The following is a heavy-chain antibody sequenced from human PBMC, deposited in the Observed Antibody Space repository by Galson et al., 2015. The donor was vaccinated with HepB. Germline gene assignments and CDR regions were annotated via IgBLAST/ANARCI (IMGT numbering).Heavy chain of an antibody. CDR2: INPNSGGT. J-gene: IGHJ4*02. CDR1: GYTFTGYL. CDR3: ARDQGYSSSFVDH. V-gene: IGHV1-2*02. Sequence: SVKVSCKASGYTFTGYLMHWVRQAPGQGLEWMGWINPNSGGTNYAQKFQGRVTMTRDTSISIVYMELSRLRSDDTAVYYRARDQGYSSSFVDHWGQGTLVTVSS. D-gene: IGHD6-19*01.